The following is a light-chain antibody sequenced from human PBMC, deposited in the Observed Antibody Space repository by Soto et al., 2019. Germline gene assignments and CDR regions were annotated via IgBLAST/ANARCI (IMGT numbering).Light chain of an antibody. CDR2: VNSDGSH. CDR1: SGHSNYA. V-gene: IGLV4-69*01. J-gene: IGLJ1*01. CDR3: QTWGTGIRV. Sequence: QPVLTQSPSASASLGASVKLTCTLSSGHSNYAIAWHQQQPEQGPRYLMKVNSDGSHRKGDGIPHRFSGSSSGAQRYLTTSSLQSEDEADYYCQTWGTGIRVFGTGTKLTVL.